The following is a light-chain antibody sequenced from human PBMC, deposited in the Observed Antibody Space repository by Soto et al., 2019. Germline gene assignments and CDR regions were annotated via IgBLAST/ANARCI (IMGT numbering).Light chain of an antibody. Sequence: EIVLTQSPGTLSLSPGERATLSCRASQSVSSNYLAWYQQQPGQAPRPLIYGASSRATGIPDRFSGSGAGTDFTLTISSLESEDFAVYYCQQYGSSPWTFGQGTKVEIK. V-gene: IGKV3-20*01. CDR3: QQYGSSPWT. J-gene: IGKJ1*01. CDR1: QSVSSNY. CDR2: GAS.